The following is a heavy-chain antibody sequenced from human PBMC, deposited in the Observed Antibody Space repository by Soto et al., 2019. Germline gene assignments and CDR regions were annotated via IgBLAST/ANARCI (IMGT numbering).Heavy chain of an antibody. CDR2: ISGSGGST. J-gene: IGHJ1*01. Sequence: VGSLRLSCAASGFTFNNYGMSWVRQAPGKGLEWVSVISGSGGSTYYADSVKGRFTLSRDNSKNTVYLQMNSLRAEDTAVYYCAKDSPVGVPLLRDLHDWGQGTLVTVSS. V-gene: IGHV3-23*01. CDR1: GFTFNNYG. CDR3: AKDSPVGVPLLRDLHD. D-gene: IGHD2-15*01.